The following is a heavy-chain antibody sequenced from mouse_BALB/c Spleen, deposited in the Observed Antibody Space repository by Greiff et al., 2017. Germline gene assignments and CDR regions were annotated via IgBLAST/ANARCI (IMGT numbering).Heavy chain of an antibody. V-gene: IGHV1S137*01. Sequence: VQLQQSGAELVRPGVSVKISCKGSGYTFTDYAMHWVKQSHAKSLEWIGVISTYYGDASYNQKFKGKATMTVDKSSSTAYMELARLTSEDSAIYYCARGYRYDFDYWGQGTTLTVSS. CDR1: GYTFTDYA. CDR2: ISTYYGDA. CDR3: ARGYRYDFDY. D-gene: IGHD2-14*01. J-gene: IGHJ2*01.